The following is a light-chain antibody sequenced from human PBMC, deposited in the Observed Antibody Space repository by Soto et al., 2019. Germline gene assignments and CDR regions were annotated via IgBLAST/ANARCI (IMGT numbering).Light chain of an antibody. CDR3: QQYESSPIT. CDR2: GTS. CDR1: QSLSNFF. Sequence: EIVLKQSPGILSLSPGEGATLSCRASQSLSNFFLAWYQQKPGQAPRLLIYGTSIRATGIPDRFSGSGSETDFTLTVNRLEPEDFAVYYCQQYESSPITFGQGTRLEIK. J-gene: IGKJ5*01. V-gene: IGKV3-20*01.